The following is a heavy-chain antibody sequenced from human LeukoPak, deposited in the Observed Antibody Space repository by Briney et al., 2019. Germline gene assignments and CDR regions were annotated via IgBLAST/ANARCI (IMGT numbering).Heavy chain of an antibody. V-gene: IGHV4-39*07. CDR2: IYYSGST. Sequence: SETLSLTCTVSGGSISSSSYYWGWIRQPPGKGLEWIGSIYYSGSTYYNPSLKSRVTISVDTSKNQFSLKLNSVTAADTAVYYCAREGGSYPVVGWFDPWGQGTLVTVSS. CDR1: GGSISSSSYY. CDR3: AREGGSYPVVGWFDP. J-gene: IGHJ5*02. D-gene: IGHD1-26*01.